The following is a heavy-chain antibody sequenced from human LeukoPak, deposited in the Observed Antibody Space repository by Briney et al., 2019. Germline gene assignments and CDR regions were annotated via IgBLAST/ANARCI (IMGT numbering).Heavy chain of an antibody. CDR2: IYYSGST. J-gene: IGHJ6*02. CDR1: GGSISSYY. D-gene: IGHD2-2*01. Sequence: KPSETLSLTCTVSGGSISSYYWSWIRQPPGKGLEWIGYIYYSGSTNYNPSLKSRVTISVDTSKNQFSLKLSSVTAADTAVYYCARTLGYCSSTSCKHYGMDVWGQGTTVTVSS. V-gene: IGHV4-59*12. CDR3: ARTLGYCSSTSCKHYGMDV.